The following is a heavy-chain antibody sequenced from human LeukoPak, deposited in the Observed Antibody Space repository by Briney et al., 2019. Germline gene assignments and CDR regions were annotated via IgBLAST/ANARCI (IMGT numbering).Heavy chain of an antibody. V-gene: IGHV1-46*01. CDR2: INPSGDNT. D-gene: IGHD6-6*01. CDR1: GYTFTNNF. Sequence: ASVKVSCKASGYTFTNNFMHWVRQAPGQGLEWMGIINPSGDNTWYAQKFQGRVTITADKSTSTAYMELSSLRSEDTAVYYCARDAYSSSSRGAGQHDYWGQGTLVTVSS. CDR3: ARDAYSSSSRGAGQHDY. J-gene: IGHJ4*02.